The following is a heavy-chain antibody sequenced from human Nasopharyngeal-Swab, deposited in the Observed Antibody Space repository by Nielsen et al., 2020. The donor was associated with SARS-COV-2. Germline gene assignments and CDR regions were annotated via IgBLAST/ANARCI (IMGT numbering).Heavy chain of an antibody. Sequence: GGSLRLSCGASDFTFSHYWMSWVRQAPGKGLEWVANINHDGSQKYYVDSVKGRFTISRDNSKNSIYLQMDRLRVEDTAVYYCAREPSAADYWGQGTLVTVSS. J-gene: IGHJ1*01. V-gene: IGHV3-7*01. D-gene: IGHD6-13*01. CDR2: INHDGSQK. CDR3: AREPSAADY. CDR1: DFTFSHYW.